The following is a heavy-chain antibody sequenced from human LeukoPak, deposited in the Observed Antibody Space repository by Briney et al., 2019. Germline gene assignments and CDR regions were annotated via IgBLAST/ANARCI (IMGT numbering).Heavy chain of an antibody. Sequence: GGSLRLSCAASGFTFSSYGMHWVRQAPGKGLEWVAVISYDGSNKYYADSVKGRFTISRDNSKNTLYLQMNSLRAEDTAVYYCAKVWTTGGDWGQGTLVTVSS. J-gene: IGHJ4*02. CDR2: ISYDGSNK. CDR3: AKVWTTGGD. CDR1: GFTFSSYG. V-gene: IGHV3-30*18. D-gene: IGHD4-17*01.